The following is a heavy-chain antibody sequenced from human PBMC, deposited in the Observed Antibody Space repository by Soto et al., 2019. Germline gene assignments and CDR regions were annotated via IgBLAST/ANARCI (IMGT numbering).Heavy chain of an antibody. CDR1: GGTFYTYT. Sequence: GASVKVSCKASGGTFYTYTFSWVRQAPGQGLEWMGSITPIYPTTNYAEKFQGRLTVTADGSTNTAYMELNSLTSEDTAVYYCARIPRYSLPTSDDLDSWGQGTLVTVSS. D-gene: IGHD5-18*01. CDR2: ITPIYPTT. CDR3: ARIPRYSLPTSDDLDS. J-gene: IGHJ4*02. V-gene: IGHV1-69*13.